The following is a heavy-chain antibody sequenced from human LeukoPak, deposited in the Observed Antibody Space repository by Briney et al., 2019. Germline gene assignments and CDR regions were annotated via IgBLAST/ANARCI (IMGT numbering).Heavy chain of an antibody. Sequence: SETLSLTCTVSGGSISSSSYYWGWIRQPPGKGLEWIGSIYYSGSTYYNPSLKSRVTISVDTSKNQFSLKLSSVTAADTAVYYCARDHHPLSYSLDYWGQGTLVTVSS. CDR3: ARDHHPLSYSLDY. D-gene: IGHD2-21*01. CDR2: IYYSGST. V-gene: IGHV4-39*07. CDR1: GGSISSSSYY. J-gene: IGHJ4*02.